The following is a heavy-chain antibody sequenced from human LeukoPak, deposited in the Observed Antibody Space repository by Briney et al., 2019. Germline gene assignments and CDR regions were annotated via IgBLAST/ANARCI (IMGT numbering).Heavy chain of an antibody. CDR1: GFTFSSYW. CDR2: INPDGSTT. V-gene: IGHV3-74*01. J-gene: IGHJ4*02. Sequence: GGSLRLSCAASGFTFSSYWMHWVRQAPGKGLVWVSRINPDGSTTNYADSVQGRFTISRDDAKNMLYLQMNSLRAEDTAVYYCVRDLRESDFWGQGTLVTVSS. CDR3: VRDLRESDF.